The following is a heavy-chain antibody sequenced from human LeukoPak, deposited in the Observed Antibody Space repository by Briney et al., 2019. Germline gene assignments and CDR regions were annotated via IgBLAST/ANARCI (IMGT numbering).Heavy chain of an antibody. CDR1: GFTVSSNF. Sequence: GGSLRLSCAASGFTVSSNFMTWVRQAPGKGLECVSFIYGGDTTSYADSVKGRFTISRDNSKNALYLQMNSLRAEDTAVYYCASEDSGDYEGRFDYWGQGTLVTVSS. V-gene: IGHV3-66*02. D-gene: IGHD4-17*01. J-gene: IGHJ4*02. CDR2: IYGGDTT. CDR3: ASEDSGDYEGRFDY.